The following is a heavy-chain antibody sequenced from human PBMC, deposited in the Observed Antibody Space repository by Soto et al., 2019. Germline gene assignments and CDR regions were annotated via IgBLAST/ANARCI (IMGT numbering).Heavy chain of an antibody. V-gene: IGHV1-18*01. J-gene: IGHJ4*02. Sequence: QVHLVQSGAEVKKPGASVKVSCKGSGYDFTTYGITWVRQAPGQGLEWMAWISAHNGNTDYAQKLQGRVNVTRDTSTSTSYMELRSLRSDDPAVYYCASGRYGDYWGQGALVTVSS. CDR3: ASGRYGDY. CDR1: GYDFTTYG. D-gene: IGHD1-26*01. CDR2: ISAHNGNT.